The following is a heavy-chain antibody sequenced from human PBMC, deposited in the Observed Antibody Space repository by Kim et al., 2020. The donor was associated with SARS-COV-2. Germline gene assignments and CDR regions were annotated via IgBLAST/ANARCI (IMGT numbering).Heavy chain of an antibody. CDR2: IWYDGSNK. CDR3: ARDFHPELVERWWYFDL. CDR1: GFTFSSYG. V-gene: IGHV3-33*01. D-gene: IGHD2-8*02. Sequence: GGSLRLSCAASGFTFSSYGMHWVRQAPGKGLEWVAVIWYDGSNKYYADSVKGRFTISRDNSKNTLYLQMNSLRAEDTAVYYCARDFHPELVERWWYFDLWGRGTLVTVSS. J-gene: IGHJ2*01.